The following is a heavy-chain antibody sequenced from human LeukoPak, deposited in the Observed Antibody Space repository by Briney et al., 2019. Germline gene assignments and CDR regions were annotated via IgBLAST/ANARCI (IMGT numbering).Heavy chain of an antibody. CDR3: ANSKSVATIDY. J-gene: IGHJ4*02. CDR1: GFTFSSYW. CDR2: IKQDGSEK. D-gene: IGHD5-12*01. V-gene: IGHV3-7*03. Sequence: GGSLRLSCAASGFTFSSYWMSWVRQAPGKGLEWVANIKQDGSEKSYVVSVKGRFTISRDNSKNTLYLQMNSLRAEDTAVYYCANSKSVATIDYWGQGTLVTVSS.